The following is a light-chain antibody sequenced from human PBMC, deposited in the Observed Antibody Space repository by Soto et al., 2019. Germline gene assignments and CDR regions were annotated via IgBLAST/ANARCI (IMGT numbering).Light chain of an antibody. CDR1: SSDVGGYNY. CDR3: SSYTSSSTRV. V-gene: IGLV2-14*01. J-gene: IGLJ1*01. Sequence: QSALAQPASVSGSPGQSITISCTGTSSDVGGYNYVSWYQQHPGKAPKLMIYEVSNRPSGVSNRFSGSKSGNTASLTTSGLQAEDEADYYCSSYTSSSTRVFGAGIKVSV. CDR2: EVS.